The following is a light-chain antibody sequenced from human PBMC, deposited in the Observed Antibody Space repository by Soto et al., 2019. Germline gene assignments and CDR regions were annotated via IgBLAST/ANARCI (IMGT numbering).Light chain of an antibody. CDR1: QSVGNNF. Sequence: EIVLTQSPGTLSLSPGERATLSCRASQSVGNNFLAWYQQKPGQAPRLLGYNPSTRATGIPDRFSGSGSGTDFTLTISRLEPEDFAVYYCHQYAYSPQTFGPGTRLEIK. V-gene: IGKV3-20*01. CDR2: NPS. J-gene: IGKJ5*01. CDR3: HQYAYSPQT.